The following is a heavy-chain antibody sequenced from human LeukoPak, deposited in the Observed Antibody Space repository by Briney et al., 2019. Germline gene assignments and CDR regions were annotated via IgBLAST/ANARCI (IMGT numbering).Heavy chain of an antibody. Sequence: PGRSLRLSCAASGFTFSSYGMHWVRQAPGKGLEWVAVISYDGSNKYYADSVKCRFTISRDNSKNTLYLQMNSLRAEDTAVYYCARAPPPYYDILTGYSPSYFDYWGQGTLVTVSS. J-gene: IGHJ4*02. CDR3: ARAPPPYYDILTGYSPSYFDY. V-gene: IGHV3-30*03. CDR2: ISYDGSNK. D-gene: IGHD3-9*01. CDR1: GFTFSSYG.